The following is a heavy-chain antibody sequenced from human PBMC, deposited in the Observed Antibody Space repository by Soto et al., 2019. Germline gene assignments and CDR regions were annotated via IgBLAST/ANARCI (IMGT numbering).Heavy chain of an antibody. CDR1: GFTVSSSY. Sequence: PGGSLRLSCAASGFTVSSSYLTWGRQAPGKGLEWVAILYTGTDTVYADSVKGRFTISSDSSKNTLYLQMHSLRAEDTAMYFCARSRDAGTYSGRFLDYWGQGSLVTVSS. CDR3: ARSRDAGTYSGRFLDY. V-gene: IGHV3-53*01. CDR2: LYTGTDT. D-gene: IGHD1-26*01. J-gene: IGHJ4*02.